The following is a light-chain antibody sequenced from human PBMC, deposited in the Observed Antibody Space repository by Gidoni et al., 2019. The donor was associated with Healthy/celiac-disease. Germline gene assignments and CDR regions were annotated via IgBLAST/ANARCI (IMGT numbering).Light chain of an antibody. J-gene: IGLJ2*01. CDR2: DVS. CDR1: SSDVGGSNY. Sequence: QSALTQPASVSVSPGQSITISCTGTSSDVGGSNYVSWYQQHPGKAPKLMIYDVSNRPSGVSNRFSGSKSGNTASLTTSGLQAEDEADYYCSSYTSSSTNVVFGGGTKLTV. CDR3: SSYTSSSTNVV. V-gene: IGLV2-14*01.